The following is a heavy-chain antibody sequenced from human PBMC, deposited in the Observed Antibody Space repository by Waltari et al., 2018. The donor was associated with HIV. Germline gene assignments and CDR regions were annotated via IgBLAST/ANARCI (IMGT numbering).Heavy chain of an antibody. CDR1: GGSISSGGYY. V-gene: IGHV4-31*03. CDR3: ARGDNTYFDY. CDR2: SSYSGRT. J-gene: IGHJ4*02. Sequence: QVQLQESGPGLVKPSQTLSLTCTVSGGSISSGGYYWSWIRQHPGKGLEWIGYSSYSGRTYTNPSLKSRVTISVAPSKNQCSLKLSSVTAADTAWYYCARGDNTYFDYWGQGTLVTVSS. D-gene: IGHD3-9*01.